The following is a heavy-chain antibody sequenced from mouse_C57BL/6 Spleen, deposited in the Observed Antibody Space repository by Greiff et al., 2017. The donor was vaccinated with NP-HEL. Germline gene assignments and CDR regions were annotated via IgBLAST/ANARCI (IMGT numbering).Heavy chain of an antibody. CDR3: ARRGVTTVVAPYYALDY. CDR2: IDPSDSYT. CDR1: GYTFTSYW. J-gene: IGHJ4*01. Sequence: QVQLQQPGAELVRPGTSVKLSCKASGYTFTSYWMHWVKQRPGQGLEWIGVIDPSDSYTNYNQKFKGKATLTVDTSSSTAYMQLSSLTSEDSAVYCCARRGVTTVVAPYYALDYWGQGTSVTVSS. D-gene: IGHD1-1*01. V-gene: IGHV1-59*01.